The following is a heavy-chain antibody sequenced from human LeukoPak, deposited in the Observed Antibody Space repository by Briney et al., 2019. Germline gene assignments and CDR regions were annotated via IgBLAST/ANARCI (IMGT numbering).Heavy chain of an antibody. J-gene: IGHJ4*02. Sequence: TSETLSLTRTVSGGSISSDFWSWIRQPPGKGLEWIGYVYYSGSTNYNPSLKSRVTISVDTSKNQFSMKLSSVTAADTAVYYCARRDYYGSGSYSYWGQGTLVTVSS. CDR2: VYYSGST. CDR1: GGSISSDF. CDR3: ARRDYYGSGSYSY. D-gene: IGHD3-10*01. V-gene: IGHV4-59*01.